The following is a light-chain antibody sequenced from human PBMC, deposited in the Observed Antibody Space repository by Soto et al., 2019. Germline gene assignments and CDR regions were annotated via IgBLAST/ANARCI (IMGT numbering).Light chain of an antibody. J-gene: IGKJ1*01. V-gene: IGKV1-5*03. CDR2: KAS. CDR1: QSISNF. Sequence: DIQMTQSPSTLSASVGDRVTITCRASQSISNFLAWYQQKPGKAPKLLIYKASNLESGVPSRFSGSGSGTEFTLTISSLQPDDFATFYCQQYITYPWAFGQGTKVENK. CDR3: QQYITYPWA.